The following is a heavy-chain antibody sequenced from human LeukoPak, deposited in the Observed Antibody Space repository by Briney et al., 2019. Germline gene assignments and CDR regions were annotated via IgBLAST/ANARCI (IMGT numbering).Heavy chain of an antibody. D-gene: IGHD6-13*01. V-gene: IGHV3-23*01. J-gene: IGHJ5*02. CDR2: ISGSGGST. CDR3: AKDEGSRRYNWFDP. CDR1: GFTVSSNY. Sequence: GGSLRLSCAASGFTVSSNYMSWVRQAPGKGLEWVSAISGSGGSTYYADSVKGRFTISRDNSKNTLYLQMNSLRAEDTAVYYCAKDEGSRRYNWFDPWGQGTLVTVSS.